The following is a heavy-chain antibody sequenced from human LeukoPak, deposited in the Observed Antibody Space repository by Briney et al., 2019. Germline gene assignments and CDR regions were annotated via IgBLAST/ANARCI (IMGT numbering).Heavy chain of an antibody. CDR2: INHSGST. CDR3: ARETVAGTYYFDY. V-gene: IGHV4-34*01. CDR1: GGSFSGYY. J-gene: IGHJ4*02. Sequence: SETLSLTCAVYGGSFSGYYCGWISQPPGKWLEWIGEINHSGSTNYNPSLKSRVTISVDTSKNQFSLKLSSVTAADTAVYYCARETVAGTYYFDYWGQGTLVTVSS. D-gene: IGHD6-19*01.